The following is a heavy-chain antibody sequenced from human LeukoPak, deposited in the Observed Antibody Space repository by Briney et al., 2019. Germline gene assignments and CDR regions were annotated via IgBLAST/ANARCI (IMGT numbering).Heavy chain of an antibody. Sequence: GGSLRLSCAASGFTVSSNYMSWVRQAPGKGLEWVSIIYSGGSTFYADSVKGRFTISRDNAKKSVYLQMNSLRAEDMALYYCAKAAALGSYYSGIGFWGQGTLVTVSS. CDR2: IYSGGST. V-gene: IGHV3-53*01. CDR3: AKAAALGSYYSGIGF. D-gene: IGHD3-10*01. CDR1: GFTVSSNY. J-gene: IGHJ4*02.